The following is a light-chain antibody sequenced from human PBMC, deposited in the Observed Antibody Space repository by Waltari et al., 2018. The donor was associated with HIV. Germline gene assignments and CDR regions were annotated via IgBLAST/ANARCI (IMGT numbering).Light chain of an antibody. CDR3: GSWDSSLSSVV. Sequence: QSVLTQPPSVSAAPGQKVTISCSGSNSTIGNNYVSWYQQLPGTAPKLLSYDNNKRPSGIPDRFSGSKSGTSATLGITGLQTGDEADYYCGSWDSSLSSVVFGGGTKLTVL. CDR1: NSTIGNNY. CDR2: DNN. V-gene: IGLV1-51*01. J-gene: IGLJ2*01.